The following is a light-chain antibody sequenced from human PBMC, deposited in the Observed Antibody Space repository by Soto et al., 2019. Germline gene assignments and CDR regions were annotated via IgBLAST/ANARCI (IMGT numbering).Light chain of an antibody. CDR2: DAS. J-gene: IGKJ1*01. V-gene: IGKV1-5*01. CDR1: ESIRTW. CDR3: QQYNNYPRT. Sequence: DIQMTQSPSTLSASIGDRVTITCRASESIRTWLAWCQHKQGKAPKFXIYDASSLESGVPSRFSGSGSGTEFTLTISNLQPDDFATYFCQQYNNYPRTFGQGTKVDIK.